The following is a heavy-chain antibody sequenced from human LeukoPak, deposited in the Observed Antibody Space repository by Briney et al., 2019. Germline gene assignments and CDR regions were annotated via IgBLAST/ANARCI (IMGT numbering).Heavy chain of an antibody. Sequence: PGRSLRLSCAASGFTFSSYVMHWVRQAPGKGLEWVAIISYDGSNEYYADSVKGRFTISRDNSKNTLYLQMNSLRAADTAVYYCARVTGYMIEDYFDYWGQGTLVTVSS. CDR1: GFTFSSYV. CDR2: ISYDGSNE. D-gene: IGHD3-22*01. V-gene: IGHV3-30*04. J-gene: IGHJ4*02. CDR3: ARVTGYMIEDYFDY.